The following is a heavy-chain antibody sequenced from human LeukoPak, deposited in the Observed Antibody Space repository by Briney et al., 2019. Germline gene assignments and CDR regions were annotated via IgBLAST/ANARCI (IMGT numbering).Heavy chain of an antibody. Sequence: SETLSLTCAVSGGSISSSNWWSWVRQPPGKGLEWIGEIYHSGSTNYNPSLKCRVTISVDKSKNQFSLKLSSVTAADTAVYYCASTCSSTSCYDNWFDPWSQGTLVTVSS. D-gene: IGHD2-2*01. V-gene: IGHV4-4*02. CDR2: IYHSGST. CDR3: ASTCSSTSCYDNWFDP. J-gene: IGHJ5*02. CDR1: GGSISSSNW.